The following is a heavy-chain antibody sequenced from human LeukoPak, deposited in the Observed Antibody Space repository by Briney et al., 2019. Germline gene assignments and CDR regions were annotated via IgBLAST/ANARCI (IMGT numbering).Heavy chain of an antibody. V-gene: IGHV3-11*01. CDR2: ISSSGSTI. J-gene: IGHJ6*02. Sequence: GGSLRPSCAASGFTFSDYYMSWIRQAPGKGLEWVSYISSSGSTIYYADSVKGRFTISRDNAKNSLYLQMNSLRAEDTAVYYCARDNRIVVVPAAGYGMDVWGQGTTVTVSS. D-gene: IGHD2-2*01. CDR1: GFTFSDYY. CDR3: ARDNRIVVVPAAGYGMDV.